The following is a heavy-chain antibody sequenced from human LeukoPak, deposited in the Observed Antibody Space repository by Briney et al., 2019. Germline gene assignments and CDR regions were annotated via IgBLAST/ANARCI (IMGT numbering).Heavy chain of an antibody. D-gene: IGHD1-7*01. CDR2: LYYSGST. Sequence: SETLSLTCNVSGASMRDFFWSWIRQSPGKGLEWIGYLYYSGSTSYNPSLQSRVTISVDTSKSHLSLELNSVTPADTATYFCARSTPSTNRNYPPLFSFDSWGQGTRVTVSS. J-gene: IGHJ4*02. CDR3: ARSTPSTNRNYPPLFSFDS. V-gene: IGHV4-59*01. CDR1: GASMRDFF.